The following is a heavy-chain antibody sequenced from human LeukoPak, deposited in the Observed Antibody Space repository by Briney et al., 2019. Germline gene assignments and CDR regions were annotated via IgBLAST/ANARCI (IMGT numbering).Heavy chain of an antibody. V-gene: IGHV3-23*01. CDR2: ISGSGDNT. CDR1: GFTFSIYA. CDR3: ASGVNYFDY. D-gene: IGHD3-3*01. J-gene: IGHJ4*02. Sequence: GGSLRLSCAATGFTFSIYAMNWVRQAPGKGLEWVSSISGSGDNTYYADSVKGRFTISRDNDNNILYLQMNSLRAEDTAVYYCASGVNYFDYWGQGTLVTVSS.